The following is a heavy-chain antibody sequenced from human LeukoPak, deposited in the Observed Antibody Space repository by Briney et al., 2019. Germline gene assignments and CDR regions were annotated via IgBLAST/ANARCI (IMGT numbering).Heavy chain of an antibody. Sequence: PSQTLSLTCTVSGGSISSDGYYWSWIRQHPGKGLEWIGYIYYSGSTYYNPSLKSRVTISVDTSKNQFSLKLSSVTAADTAVYYCARGRYSSSLDNYWGQGTLVTVSS. CDR1: GGSISSDGYY. J-gene: IGHJ4*02. D-gene: IGHD6-13*01. V-gene: IGHV4-31*03. CDR3: ARGRYSSSLDNY. CDR2: IYYSGST.